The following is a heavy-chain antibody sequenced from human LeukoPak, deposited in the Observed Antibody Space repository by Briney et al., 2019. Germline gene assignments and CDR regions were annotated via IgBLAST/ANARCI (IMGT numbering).Heavy chain of an antibody. Sequence: TLSLSCTVSGGSISSGDYYWSWIRQPPGKGLEWIGYIYYSGSTYYNPSLKSRVTISVDTSKNQFSLKLSSVTAADTAVYYCAREGGFYCSSTSCYGLDYWGQGTLVTVSS. V-gene: IGHV4-30-4*08. D-gene: IGHD2-2*01. CDR1: GGSISSGDYY. CDR2: IYYSGST. J-gene: IGHJ4*02. CDR3: AREGGFYCSSTSCYGLDY.